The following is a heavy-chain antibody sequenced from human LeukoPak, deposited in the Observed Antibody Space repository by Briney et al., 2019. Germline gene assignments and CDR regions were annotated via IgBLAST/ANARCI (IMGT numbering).Heavy chain of an antibody. Sequence: GGSLRLSCTASGFTFGGYAMSWVRQAPGKGLEWVSVIYSGGSTYYADSVKGRFTISRDNSKNTLYLQMNSLRAEDTAVYYCARDMYGSGSYYSDYWGQGTLVTVSS. CDR3: ARDMYGSGSYYSDY. D-gene: IGHD3-10*01. CDR2: IYSGGST. CDR1: GFTFGGYA. J-gene: IGHJ4*02. V-gene: IGHV3-53*01.